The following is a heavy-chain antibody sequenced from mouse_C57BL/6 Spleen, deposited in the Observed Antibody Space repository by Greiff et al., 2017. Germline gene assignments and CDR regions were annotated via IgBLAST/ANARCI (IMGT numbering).Heavy chain of an antibody. CDR1: GYTFTSYW. CDR3: AIDYGSSNGY. J-gene: IGHJ2*01. D-gene: IGHD1-1*01. V-gene: IGHV1-64*01. CDR2: IHPNSGST. Sequence: QVQLQQPGAELVKPGASVKLSCKASGYTFTSYWMHWVKQRPGQGLEWIGMIHPNSGSTNYNEKFKSKATLTVDKSYNTAYMQLSSLNSEDSSVYYWAIDYGSSNGYWGQGTTLTVSS.